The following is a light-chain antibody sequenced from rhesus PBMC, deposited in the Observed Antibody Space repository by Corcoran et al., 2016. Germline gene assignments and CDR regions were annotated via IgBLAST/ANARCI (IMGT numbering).Light chain of an antibody. CDR3: RQYNNCPLT. J-gene: IGKJ4*01. CDR2: GVS. V-gene: IGKV3S9*01. Sequence: EIVLTQSPATLSLSPGERATLSCRASQSVRSYLAWYQQKPGQVPRLLIYGVSNRATGIPDRCSGSGSGTDFTLTISSLAPEDFAIYYCRQYNNCPLTFGGGTKVEIK. CDR1: QSVRSY.